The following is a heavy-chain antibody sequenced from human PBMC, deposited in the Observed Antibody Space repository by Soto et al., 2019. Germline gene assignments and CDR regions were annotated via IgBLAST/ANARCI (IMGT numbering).Heavy chain of an antibody. Sequence: SETLSLTCTVSGGSVSSGSYYWSWIRQPPGKGLEWIGYIYYSGSTNYNPSLKSRVTISVDTSKNQFSLRLSSVTAADTAVYYCAGAKWEVRGAFDIWGQGTMVTVSS. CDR3: AGAKWEVRGAFDI. D-gene: IGHD1-26*01. CDR2: IYYSGST. V-gene: IGHV4-61*01. J-gene: IGHJ3*02. CDR1: GGSVSSGSYY.